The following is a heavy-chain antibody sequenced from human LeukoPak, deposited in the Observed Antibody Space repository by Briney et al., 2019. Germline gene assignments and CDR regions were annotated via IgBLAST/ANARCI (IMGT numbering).Heavy chain of an antibody. CDR2: ISSSSSYI. CDR3: ARDQTTVVRGVITMYYYYGMDV. Sequence: GGSLRLSCAASGFTLSSYSMNWVRQAPGKGLEWVSSISSSSSYIYYADSVKGRFTISRDNAKNSLYLQMNSLRAEDTAVYYCARDQTTVVRGVITMYYYYGMDVWGKGTTVTVSS. J-gene: IGHJ6*04. D-gene: IGHD3-10*01. CDR1: GFTLSSYS. V-gene: IGHV3-21*01.